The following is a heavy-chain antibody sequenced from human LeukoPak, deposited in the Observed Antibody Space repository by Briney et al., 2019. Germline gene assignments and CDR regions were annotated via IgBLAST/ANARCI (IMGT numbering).Heavy chain of an antibody. CDR3: ARAGRGTSSWGY. V-gene: IGHV1-69*04. CDR1: GGTFSSYA. D-gene: IGHD2-2*01. J-gene: IGHJ4*02. CDR2: IIPILGIA. Sequence: SVKVSCKASGGTFSSYAISWVRQAPGQGLEWMGRIIPILGIANYAQKFQGRVTITADKSTSTAYMELSSLRSEDTAVYYCARAGRGTSSWGYWGQGTLVTVSS.